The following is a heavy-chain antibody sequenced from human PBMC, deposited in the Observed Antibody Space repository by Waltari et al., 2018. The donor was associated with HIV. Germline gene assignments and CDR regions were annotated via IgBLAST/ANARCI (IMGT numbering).Heavy chain of an antibody. J-gene: IGHJ4*02. CDR1: GGSSSNYY. D-gene: IGHD3-10*01. Sequence: QVQLQQWGTGLLKPSETLSLTGAVQGGSSSNYYWSWIRQPPGKGLEWIAEINHSGRTNYNPSLKSRLTISVDTSKTQFSVKLTSVTAADTAVYFCARGQYGPGSREDYCGQGTLVTVAS. CDR2: INHSGRT. CDR3: ARGQYGPGSREDY. V-gene: IGHV4-34*02.